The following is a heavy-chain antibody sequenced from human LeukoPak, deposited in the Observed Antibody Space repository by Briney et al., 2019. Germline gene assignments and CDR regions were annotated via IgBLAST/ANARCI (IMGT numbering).Heavy chain of an antibody. CDR3: ARVGRGFWSGYYRGANTYYFGY. V-gene: IGHV4-39*01. CDR1: GGSISSSSYY. D-gene: IGHD3-3*01. J-gene: IGHJ4*02. CDR2: IYYSGST. Sequence: PSETLSLTCTVSGGSISSSSYYWGWIRQPPGKGLEWIGSIYYSGSTYYNPSLKSRVTISVDTSKNQFSLKLSSVTAADTAVYFCARVGRGFWSGYYRGANTYYFGYWGQGSLVTVSS.